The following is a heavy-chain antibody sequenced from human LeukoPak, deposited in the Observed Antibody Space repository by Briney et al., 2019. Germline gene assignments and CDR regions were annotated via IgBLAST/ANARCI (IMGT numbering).Heavy chain of an antibody. CDR1: GGSFSGYY. D-gene: IGHD6-6*01. CDR3: ARGPPFTVGEDSSSSETGYYYYGMDV. Sequence: SETLSLTCAVYGGSFSGYYWSWIRQFPGKGLEWIGEINHSGSTNYNPSLKSRVTISVDTSKNQFSLKLSSVTAADTAVYYCARGPPFTVGEDSSSSETGYYYYGMDVWGQGTTVTVSS. CDR2: INHSGST. J-gene: IGHJ6*02. V-gene: IGHV4-34*01.